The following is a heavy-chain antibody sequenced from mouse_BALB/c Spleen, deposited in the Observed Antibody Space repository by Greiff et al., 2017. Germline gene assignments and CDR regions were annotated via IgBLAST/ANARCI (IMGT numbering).Heavy chain of an antibody. CDR2: ISDGGSYT. Sequence: EVQLVESGGGLVKPGGSLKLSCAASGFTFSDYYMYWVRQTPEKRLEWVATISDGGSYTYYPDSVKGRFTISRDNAKNNLYLQMSSLKSEDTAMYYCARDTATAYWGQGTLVTVSA. V-gene: IGHV5-4*02. J-gene: IGHJ3*01. CDR1: GFTFSDYY. CDR3: ARDTATAY. D-gene: IGHD1-2*01.